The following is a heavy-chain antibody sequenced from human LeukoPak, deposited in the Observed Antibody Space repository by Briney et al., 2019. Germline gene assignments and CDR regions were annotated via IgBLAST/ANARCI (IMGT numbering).Heavy chain of an antibody. Sequence: SETLSLTCTVSGYSISSGYYWGWIRQPPGKGLEWIGSIYHSGSTYYNPSLKSRVTISVDTSKNQFSLKLSSVTAADTAVYYCARQIYDLLTGYRVVWFDPWGQGTLVTVSS. CDR2: IYHSGST. CDR3: ARQIYDLLTGYRVVWFDP. CDR1: GYSISSGYY. J-gene: IGHJ5*02. V-gene: IGHV4-38-2*02. D-gene: IGHD3-9*01.